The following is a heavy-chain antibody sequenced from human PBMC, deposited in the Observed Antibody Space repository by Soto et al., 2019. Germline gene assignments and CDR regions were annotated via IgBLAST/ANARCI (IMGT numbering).Heavy chain of an antibody. CDR3: ARKLEASIRHVEWFSYKWFDP. J-gene: IGHJ5*02. CDR1: GDSLSDYA. V-gene: IGHV4-34*01. CDR2: ITFRGVT. Sequence: LSLTCDVHGDSLSDYAWSWIRQPPGKGLEWIGEITFRGVTNYHPSLKSRLSMSVDTSKNRISLNVSSVTAADTALYFCARKLEASIRHVEWFSYKWFDPWGPGTLVTVSS. D-gene: IGHD3-9*01.